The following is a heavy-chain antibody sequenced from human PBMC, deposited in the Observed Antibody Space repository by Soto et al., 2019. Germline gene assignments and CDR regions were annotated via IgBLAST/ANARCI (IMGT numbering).Heavy chain of an antibody. Sequence: ASVKVSCKASGYMFVTYDINWVRQATGHGLEWMGWINPNSGNIGYAQRFQGRVTMTRDTAIRTAYMEVSSLRSDDTAVYYCARGRASGSYYLLDYWGQGTLVTVSS. V-gene: IGHV1-8*01. D-gene: IGHD3-10*01. CDR3: ARGRASGSYYLLDY. J-gene: IGHJ4*02. CDR2: INPNSGNI. CDR1: GYMFVTYD.